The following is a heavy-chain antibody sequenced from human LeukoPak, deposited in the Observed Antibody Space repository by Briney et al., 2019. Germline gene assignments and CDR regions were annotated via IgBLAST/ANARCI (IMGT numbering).Heavy chain of an antibody. D-gene: IGHD6-19*01. CDR2: ISHDGSNK. V-gene: IGHV3-30-3*01. CDR3: ARPLRAMARQWLGPFDY. Sequence: GGSLRLSYAASGFTFSSYAMHWVRQAPGKGLEWVAVISHDGSNKYYADSVKGRFTISRDNSKNTLYLQMNSLRAEDTAVYYCARPLRAMARQWLGPFDYWGQGTLVTVSS. CDR1: GFTFSSYA. J-gene: IGHJ4*02.